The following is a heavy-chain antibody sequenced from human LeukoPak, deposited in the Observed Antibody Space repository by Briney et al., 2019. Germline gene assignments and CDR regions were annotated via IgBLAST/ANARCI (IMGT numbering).Heavy chain of an antibody. V-gene: IGHV3-74*01. CDR3: TTESKPAVLGF. J-gene: IGHJ4*02. CDR1: GFSFSSDW. D-gene: IGHD6-6*01. CDR2: LNPDGSIR. Sequence: PGGSLRLSCEASGFSFSSDWMHWARQAPGEGLVWVSRLNPDGSIRGYADSVKGRFTISRDNAKSTVYLQMNSLRAEDTAVYYYTTESKPAVLGFWGQGTLVTVSS.